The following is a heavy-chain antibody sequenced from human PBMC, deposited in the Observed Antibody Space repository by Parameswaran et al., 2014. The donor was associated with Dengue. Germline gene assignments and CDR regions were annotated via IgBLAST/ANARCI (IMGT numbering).Heavy chain of an antibody. D-gene: IGHD3-3*01. CDR3: ARGYRDDFWSGYRYWYFDL. CDR2: INAGNGNT. J-gene: IGHJ2*01. V-gene: IGHV1-3*01. Sequence: VRQAPGQRLEWMGWINAGNGNTKYSQNFQGRVTISRDTSASTVYMELSSPRSEDTAVYYCARGYRDDFWSGYRYWYFDLWGRGTLVTVSS.